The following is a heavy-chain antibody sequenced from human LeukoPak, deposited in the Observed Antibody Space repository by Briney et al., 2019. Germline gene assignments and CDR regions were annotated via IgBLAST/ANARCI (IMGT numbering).Heavy chain of an antibody. J-gene: IGHJ4*02. CDR3: ARGSIVGALYYFDY. V-gene: IGHV3-21*01. D-gene: IGHD1-26*01. CDR2: ISSSSTYI. Sequence: GGSLRLSCGASGFTFSSYSMSWVRQAPGKGLEWVSSISSSSTYIYYVDSVKGRFTISRDDAKNSLYLQMNSLRPEDTALYYCARGSIVGALYYFDYWGQGTLVTVSS. CDR1: GFTFSSYS.